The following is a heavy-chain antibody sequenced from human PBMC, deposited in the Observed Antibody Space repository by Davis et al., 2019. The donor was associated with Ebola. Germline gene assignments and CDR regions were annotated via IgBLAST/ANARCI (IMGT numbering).Heavy chain of an antibody. Sequence: ASVKVSCKASGYTFTNYYMHWVRQAPGKGLEWMGGFDPEDGETIYAQKFQGRVTITRDTSASTAYMELSSLRSEDTAVYYCAGGSRGYSYAYWGQGTLVTVSS. CDR1: GYTFTNYY. J-gene: IGHJ4*02. D-gene: IGHD5-18*01. V-gene: IGHV1-24*01. CDR2: FDPEDGET. CDR3: AGGSRGYSYAY.